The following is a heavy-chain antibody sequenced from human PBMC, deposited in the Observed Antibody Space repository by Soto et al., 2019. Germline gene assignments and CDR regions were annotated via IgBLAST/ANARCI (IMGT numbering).Heavy chain of an antibody. Sequence: SETLCLSCTVAGVSLNSHYGNWIRQPPGKGLEWIGFIYYSGTTKYSPSLKSRVTMSVDTSKNQFSLKLNSGTAADTAIYYCAGSYDWNPKRFDYWGQGTLVPVSP. J-gene: IGHJ4*02. D-gene: IGHD1-1*01. CDR3: AGSYDWNPKRFDY. CDR1: GVSLNSHY. CDR2: IYYSGTT. V-gene: IGHV4-59*08.